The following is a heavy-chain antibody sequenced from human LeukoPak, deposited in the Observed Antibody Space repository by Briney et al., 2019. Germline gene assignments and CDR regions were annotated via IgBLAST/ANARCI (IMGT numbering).Heavy chain of an antibody. V-gene: IGHV4-4*02. CDR3: ARGSGAFCPFGF. J-gene: IGHJ4*02. CDR2: VHLSGAS. D-gene: IGHD1-26*01. CDR1: GGSILTTNW. Sequence: SGTLSLTCAVSGGSILTTNWWSWVRQPPGKGLEWIGEVHLSGASNYNPSLKSRVSMSIDNSKNQLSLELTSVTAADTAIYYCARGSGAFCPFGFWGQGTLVTVSS.